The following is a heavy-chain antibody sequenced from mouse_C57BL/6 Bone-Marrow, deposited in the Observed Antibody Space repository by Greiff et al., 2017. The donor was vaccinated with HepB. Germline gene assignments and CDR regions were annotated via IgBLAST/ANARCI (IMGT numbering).Heavy chain of an antibody. CDR1: GYAFSSSW. V-gene: IGHV1-82*01. Sequence: QVQLQQSGPELVKPGASVKISCKASGYAFSSSWMNWVKQRPGKGLEWIGRIYPGDGDTDYNGKFKGKATLTADKSSSTAYMQLSSLTSEDSAVYFCARKDYYDYDGFAYWGQGTLVTVSA. D-gene: IGHD2-4*01. CDR3: ARKDYYDYDGFAY. CDR2: IYPGDGDT. J-gene: IGHJ3*01.